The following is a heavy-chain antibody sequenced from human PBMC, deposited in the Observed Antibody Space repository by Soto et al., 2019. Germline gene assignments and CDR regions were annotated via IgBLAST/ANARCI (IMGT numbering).Heavy chain of an antibody. CDR2: IKQDGTEK. Sequence: GGSLRLSCAASGFTFSTYWMSWVRRTPGKGLEWVANIKQDGTEKYYVDSVRGRLTVSRENAKSSLYLQMNSLRVEDTAVYYCTTSPHRDSERVFVWGQGTTVTVSS. J-gene: IGHJ6*02. CDR1: GFTFSTYW. V-gene: IGHV3-7*01. D-gene: IGHD1-26*01. CDR3: TTSPHRDSERVFV.